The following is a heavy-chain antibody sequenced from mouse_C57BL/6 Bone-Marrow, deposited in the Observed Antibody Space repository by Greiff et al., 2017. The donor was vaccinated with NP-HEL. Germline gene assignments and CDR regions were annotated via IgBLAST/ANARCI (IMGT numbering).Heavy chain of an antibody. D-gene: IGHD1-1*01. CDR3: ARQLLLRYYFDY. J-gene: IGHJ2*01. Sequence: EVQGVESGGDLVKPGGSLKLSCAASGFTFSSYGMSWVRQTPDKRLEWVATISSGGSYTYYPDSVKGRFTISRDNAKNSLYLQMSSLKSEDTAMDYCARQLLLRYYFDYWGQGTTLTVSS. CDR2: ISSGGSYT. CDR1: GFTFSSYG. V-gene: IGHV5-6*01.